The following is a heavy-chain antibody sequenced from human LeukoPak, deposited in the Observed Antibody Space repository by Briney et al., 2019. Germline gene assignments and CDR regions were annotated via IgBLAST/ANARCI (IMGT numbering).Heavy chain of an antibody. CDR1: GFTFSSFG. Sequence: GGSLRPSCAASGFTFSSFGMHWVRQAPGKGLEWVAVIWYDGSNKYYADSVKGRFTISRDNSKNTLYLQMNSLRAEDTAVYYCARDRIDLRYCSGGSCYLDYWGQGTLVTVSS. CDR3: ARDRIDLRYCSGGSCYLDY. CDR2: IWYDGSNK. D-gene: IGHD2-15*01. J-gene: IGHJ4*02. V-gene: IGHV3-33*01.